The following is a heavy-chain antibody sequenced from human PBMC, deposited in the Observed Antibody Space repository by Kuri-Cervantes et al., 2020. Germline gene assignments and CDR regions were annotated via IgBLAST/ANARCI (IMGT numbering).Heavy chain of an antibody. CDR3: ARVGYGSSRALLDY. CDR2: INHSGST. Sequence: ESLKISCAVYGGSFSGYYWSWIRQPPGKGLEWIGEINHSGSTNYNPSLKSRVTISVDTSKNQFSLRLTSVTAADTAFYYCARVGYGSSRALLDYWGQGTLVTVSS. D-gene: IGHD6-13*01. V-gene: IGHV4-34*01. CDR1: GGSFSGYY. J-gene: IGHJ4*02.